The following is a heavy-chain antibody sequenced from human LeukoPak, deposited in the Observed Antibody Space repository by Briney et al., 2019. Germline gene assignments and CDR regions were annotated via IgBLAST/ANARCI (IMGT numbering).Heavy chain of an antibody. D-gene: IGHD3-10*01. CDR3: ARGGGAMVRGVIILRDYYYYMDV. CDR2: ISAYNGNT. CDR1: GYTFTSYG. V-gene: IGHV1-18*01. J-gene: IGHJ6*03. Sequence: ASVKVSCKASGYTFTSYGISWVRQAPGQGLEWMGWISAYNGNTNYAQKLQGRVTMTTDTSTSTAYMELRSQRSDDTAVYYCARGGGAMVRGVIILRDYYYYMDVWGKGTTVTISS.